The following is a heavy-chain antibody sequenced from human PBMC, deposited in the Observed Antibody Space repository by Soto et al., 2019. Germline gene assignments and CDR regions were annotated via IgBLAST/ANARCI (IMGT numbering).Heavy chain of an antibody. CDR1: GFAFRSYT. D-gene: IGHD3-22*01. Sequence: GGSLRLSCAVSGFAFRSYTMNWVRQAPGKGLEWLSYIDGSGTTIYYADSVKGRFTISRDNAKNSVYLQMNSLTDEDSAVYYCAREIYDSSGYYAPFDYWGQGTRVTVSS. CDR3: AREIYDSSGYYAPFDY. CDR2: IDGSGTTI. V-gene: IGHV3-48*02. J-gene: IGHJ4*02.